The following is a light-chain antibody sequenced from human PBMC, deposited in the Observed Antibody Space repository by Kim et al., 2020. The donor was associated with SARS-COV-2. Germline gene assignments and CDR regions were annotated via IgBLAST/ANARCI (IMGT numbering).Light chain of an antibody. J-gene: IGKJ1*01. Sequence: EIVLTQSPGTLSLSPGERATLSCRASQSVSSSYLAWYQQKPGQAPRLFIYGASRRATGIPDRFSGSGSGTDFTLTISRLEPEDFAMYYCHQYGNSPTWTFGQGTKVEIK. CDR2: GAS. V-gene: IGKV3-20*01. CDR1: QSVSSSY. CDR3: HQYGNSPTWT.